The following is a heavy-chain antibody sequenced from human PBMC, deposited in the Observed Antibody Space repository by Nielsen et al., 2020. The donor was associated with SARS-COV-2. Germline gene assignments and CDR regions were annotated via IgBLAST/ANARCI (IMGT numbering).Heavy chain of an antibody. CDR2: ISGNGGST. V-gene: IGHV3-23*01. CDR3: ARVLRSPLTGYYYYGMDV. D-gene: IGHD1-20*01. J-gene: IGHJ6*02. CDR1: GFTFSSYA. Sequence: ETLSLTCAASGFTFSSYAMSWVRQAPGKGLEWVSGISGNGGSTYYADSVKGRFTISRDNSKNTLYLQMNSLRAEDTAVYYCARVLRSPLTGYYYYGMDVWGQGTTVTVSS.